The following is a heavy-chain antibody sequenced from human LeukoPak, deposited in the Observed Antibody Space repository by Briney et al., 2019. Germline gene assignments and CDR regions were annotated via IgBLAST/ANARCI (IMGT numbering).Heavy chain of an antibody. V-gene: IGHV4-4*07. D-gene: IGHD3-10*01. CDR1: GDSISSYY. CDR3: ARDRRTVRGEWYFDF. J-gene: IGHJ4*02. CDR2: IFTSGST. Sequence: SETLSLTCIVSGDSISSYYWSWIRQPAGKGLEWIGRIFTSGSTKYNPSLKSRVSMSIDTSMNQFSLDLISVTAADTAVYYCARDRRTVRGEWYFDFWGQGHLVTVSS.